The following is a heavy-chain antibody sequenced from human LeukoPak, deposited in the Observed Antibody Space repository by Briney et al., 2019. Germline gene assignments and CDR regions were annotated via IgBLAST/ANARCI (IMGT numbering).Heavy chain of an antibody. D-gene: IGHD3-10*01. V-gene: IGHV4-34*01. CDR2: ISHSGST. Sequence: PSETLSLTCAVYGGSLSDYYWSWIRQPPGKGLEWIGEISHSGSTNYNPSLKSRVTISVDTSKNQFSLKLSSVTAADTAVYYCARLPRAMVRGVILKGGWFDPWGQGTLVTVSS. J-gene: IGHJ5*02. CDR3: ARLPRAMVRGVILKGGWFDP. CDR1: GGSLSDYY.